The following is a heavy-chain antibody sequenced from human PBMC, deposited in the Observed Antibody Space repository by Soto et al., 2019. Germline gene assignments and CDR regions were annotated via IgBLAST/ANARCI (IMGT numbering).Heavy chain of an antibody. J-gene: IGHJ5*02. CDR1: GGSISSGNSYS. CDR2: ISHSGST. V-gene: IGHV4-30-2*01. D-gene: IGHD3-16*01. Sequence: QLQLQESGSGLVKPSQTLSLTCAVSGGSISSGNSYSWSWIRQPPGKGLEWIGSISHSGSTSYNPPLKGRVVMSVDKSKNQFSLSLSSVTAADMAVYYCARAVAPYLGTWFDPWGQGTLVIVSS. CDR3: ARAVAPYLGTWFDP.